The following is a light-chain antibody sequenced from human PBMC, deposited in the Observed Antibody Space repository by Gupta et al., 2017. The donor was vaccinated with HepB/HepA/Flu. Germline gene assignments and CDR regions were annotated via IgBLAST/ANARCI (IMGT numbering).Light chain of an antibody. CDR2: GNS. J-gene: IGLJ2*01. V-gene: IGLV1-40*01. CDR3: QSYDSSLSGSV. CDR1: SSNIGAGYD. Sequence: QSVLTLPPSVSGAPGQRVTISCTGRSSNIGAGYDVHWYQQLPGTAPKLLIYGNSNRPSGVPDRFSGSKSGTSASLAITGLQAEDEADYYCQSYDSSLSGSVFGGGTKLTVL.